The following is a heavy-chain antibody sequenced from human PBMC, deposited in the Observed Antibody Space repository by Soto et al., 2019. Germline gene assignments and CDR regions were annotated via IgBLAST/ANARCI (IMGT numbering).Heavy chain of an antibody. Sequence: EVQLVESGGGLVQPGGSLRLSCAASVFTFGSCSMNWVRRAPGKGLEWVSYISDSSSTIYYADSVKGRFTISRDNAKNSLYLQMNSLRDEDTAVYYCATYGASAHTYGYSDYWGQGTLVTVSS. CDR1: VFTFGSCS. CDR2: ISDSSSTI. D-gene: IGHD5-18*01. CDR3: ATYGASAHTYGYSDY. V-gene: IGHV3-48*02. J-gene: IGHJ4*02.